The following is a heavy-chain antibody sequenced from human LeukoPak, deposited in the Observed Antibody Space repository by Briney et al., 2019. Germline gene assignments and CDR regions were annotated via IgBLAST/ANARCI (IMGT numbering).Heavy chain of an antibody. D-gene: IGHD1-26*01. CDR2: IYYSGST. J-gene: IGHJ5*02. V-gene: IGHV4-59*01. Sequence: SETLSLTCTVSGGTISSYYWSWIRQPPGKGLEWIGYIYYSGSTNYNPSLKSRVTISVDTSKNQFSLKLSSVTAADTAVYYCARATAEWELKVFDPWGQGTLVIVSS. CDR3: ARATAEWELKVFDP. CDR1: GGTISSYY.